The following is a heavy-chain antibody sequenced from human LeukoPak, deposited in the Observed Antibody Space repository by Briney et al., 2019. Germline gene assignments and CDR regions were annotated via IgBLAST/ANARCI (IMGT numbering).Heavy chain of an antibody. CDR3: ARGPGWFGEAIHY. D-gene: IGHD3-10*01. CDR1: GFTFSSYS. V-gene: IGHV3-21*01. Sequence: GGSLRLSCAASGFTFSSYSMNWVRQAPGKGLEWVSSISSSSSYIYYADSVKGRFTISRDNAKNSLYLQMNSLRAENTAVYYCARGPGWFGEAIHYWGQGTLVTVSS. J-gene: IGHJ4*02. CDR2: ISSSSSYI.